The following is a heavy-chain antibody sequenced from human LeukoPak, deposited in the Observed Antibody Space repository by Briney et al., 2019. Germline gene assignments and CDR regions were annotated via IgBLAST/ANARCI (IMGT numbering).Heavy chain of an antibody. CDR3: ARAFADCSSTSCHTLGNWFDP. Sequence: ASVKVSCKASGYTFTSYGISWVRQAPGQGLEWMGWISAYNGNTNYAQKLQGRVTMTIDTSTSTAYMELRSLRSDDTAVYYCARAFADCSSTSCHTLGNWFDPWGQGTLVTVSS. CDR1: GYTFTSYG. D-gene: IGHD2-2*02. J-gene: IGHJ5*02. CDR2: ISAYNGNT. V-gene: IGHV1-18*01.